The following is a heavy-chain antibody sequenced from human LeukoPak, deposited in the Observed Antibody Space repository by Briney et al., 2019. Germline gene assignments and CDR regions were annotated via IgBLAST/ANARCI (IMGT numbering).Heavy chain of an antibody. J-gene: IGHJ5*02. CDR3: ARDEYYDFWSGYYSRFDP. D-gene: IGHD3-3*01. CDR2: IDPNSGGT. V-gene: IGHV1-2*02. CDR1: GYTFTGYY. Sequence: ASVKVSCKASGYTFTGYYMHWVRQAPGQGLEWMGWIDPNSGGTNYAQKFQGRVTMTRDTSISTAYMELSRLRSDDTAVYYCARDEYYDFWSGYYSRFDPWGQGTLVTVSS.